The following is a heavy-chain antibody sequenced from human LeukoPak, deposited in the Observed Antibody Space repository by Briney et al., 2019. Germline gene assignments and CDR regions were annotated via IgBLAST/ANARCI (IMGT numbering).Heavy chain of an antibody. CDR1: GFTFSNYA. CDR2: ISYDGSNK. Sequence: PGGSLRLSCAASGFTFSNYAMHWVRQAPGKGLEWVAVISYDGSNKYYADSVKGRFTISRDSSKNTLYLQMSSLRAEDTAVYYCAREMATTGTFDYWGQGTLVTVSS. V-gene: IGHV3-30-3*01. D-gene: IGHD5-24*01. J-gene: IGHJ4*02. CDR3: AREMATTGTFDY.